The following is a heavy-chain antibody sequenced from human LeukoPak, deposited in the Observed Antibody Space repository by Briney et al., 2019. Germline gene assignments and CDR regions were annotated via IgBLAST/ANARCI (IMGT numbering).Heavy chain of an antibody. V-gene: IGHV4-39*01. J-gene: IGHJ5*02. CDR3: ARRPDSSGWNRWFDP. Sequence: SETLSLTGTVSGGSITSNYWGGIRQPPGKGLEGMGRIYYTGSIYDNPSLKRRATVYVDTSKNQFSLKLTSVTDADTDVYYCARRPDSSGWNRWFDPWGQGTLVTVSS. D-gene: IGHD3-22*01. CDR2: IYYTGSI. CDR1: GGSITSNY.